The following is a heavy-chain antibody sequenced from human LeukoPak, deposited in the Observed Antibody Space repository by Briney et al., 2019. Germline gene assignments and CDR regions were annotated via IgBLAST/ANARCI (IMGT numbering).Heavy chain of an antibody. V-gene: IGHV3-9*01. Sequence: GGSLRLSCAASGFTFDDYAMHWVRQAPGKGLEWVSGISWNSGSIGYADSVKGRFTISRDNAKNSLYLQMNSLRAEDTALYYCAKRDYYYGIDVWGQGTTVTVSS. CDR3: AKRDYYYGIDV. CDR2: ISWNSGSI. CDR1: GFTFDDYA. J-gene: IGHJ6*02.